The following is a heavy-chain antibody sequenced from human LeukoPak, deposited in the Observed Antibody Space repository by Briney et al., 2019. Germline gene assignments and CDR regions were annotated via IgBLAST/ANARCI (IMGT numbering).Heavy chain of an antibody. D-gene: IGHD6-19*01. J-gene: IGHJ4*02. Sequence: GGSLRLSCAASGFTSSSYWMHWVRQVPGKGLVWVSRISGDGTARNYADSVKGRFTISRDDAKNTVDLQMNSLRGEDTAVYYCATPVAVAGLFDYWGQGTLVTVSS. CDR1: GFTSSSYW. CDR2: ISGDGTAR. V-gene: IGHV3-74*01. CDR3: ATPVAVAGLFDY.